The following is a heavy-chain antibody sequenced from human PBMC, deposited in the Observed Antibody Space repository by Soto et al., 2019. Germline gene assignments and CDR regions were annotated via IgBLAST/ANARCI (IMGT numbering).Heavy chain of an antibody. CDR2: ISYDGSNK. CDR1: GFTFSSYA. J-gene: IGHJ3*02. Sequence: QVQLVESGGGVVQPGRSLRLSCAASGFTFSSYAMHWVRQAPGKGLEWVAVISYDGSNKYYADSVKGRFTISRDNSKNKLYLQMNSLRAEDTAVYYCARGIAARLFDAFDIWGQGTMVTVSS. V-gene: IGHV3-30-3*01. D-gene: IGHD6-6*01. CDR3: ARGIAARLFDAFDI.